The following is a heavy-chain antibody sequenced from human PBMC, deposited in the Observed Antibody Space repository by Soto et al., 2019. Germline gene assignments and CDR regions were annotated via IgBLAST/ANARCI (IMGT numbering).Heavy chain of an antibody. CDR3: AKESPLAATGRAFDI. CDR2: ISWNSGSI. CDR1: GFTFDDYA. Sequence: GGSLRLSCAASGFTFDDYAMHWVRQAPGRGLEWVSGISWNSGSIGYADSVKGRFTISRDNAKNSLYLQMISLRAEDTSLYYCAKESPLAATGRAFDIWGQGTMVTVSS. D-gene: IGHD2-15*01. V-gene: IGHV3-9*01. J-gene: IGHJ3*02.